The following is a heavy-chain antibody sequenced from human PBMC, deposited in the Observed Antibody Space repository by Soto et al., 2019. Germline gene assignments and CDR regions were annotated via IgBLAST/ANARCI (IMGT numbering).Heavy chain of an antibody. J-gene: IGHJ4*02. D-gene: IGHD6-13*01. V-gene: IGHV4-59*02. CDR1: GDSVNSYY. CDR2: VYYSGST. Sequence: KPSETLSLTCTVTGDSVNSYYWSWMRQPPGKGLECMGYVYYSGSTNYNPSLKSRVTISVDTSKNQISLRLKSVTAADTAVYYCARDETSGIHCYDYWEQGSLVAVAS. CDR3: ARDETSGIHCYDY.